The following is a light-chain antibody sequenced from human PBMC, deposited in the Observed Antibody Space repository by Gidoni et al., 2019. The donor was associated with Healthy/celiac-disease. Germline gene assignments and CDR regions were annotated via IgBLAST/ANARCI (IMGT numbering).Light chain of an antibody. V-gene: IGKV3-20*01. J-gene: IGKJ1*01. CDR2: VAS. CDR3: QQYGSSPWT. CDR1: QSVSSSY. Sequence: EIVLTQSPGTLSLSPGERATLSCRASQSVSSSYLAWYQQKPGQAPGLLIYVASSRATGIPDRFSGSGSGTDFTLTISRLVPEDFAVYYCQQYGSSPWTFGQGTKVEIK.